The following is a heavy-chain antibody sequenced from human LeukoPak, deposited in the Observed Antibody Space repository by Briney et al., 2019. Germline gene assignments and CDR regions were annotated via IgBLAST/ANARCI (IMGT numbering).Heavy chain of an antibody. CDR1: GFTFSNYA. V-gene: IGHV3-23*01. J-gene: IGHJ4*02. Sequence: GGSLRLSCAASGFTFSNYALSWVRQAPGKGLEWVSGISASGDSTYYADSVKGRFTISRDNSKNTLCVQMNSLRAEDTAVYYCAKDRYCSGGSCSGDFDYWGQGTLVTVSS. CDR3: AKDRYCSGGSCSGDFDY. D-gene: IGHD2-15*01. CDR2: ISASGDST.